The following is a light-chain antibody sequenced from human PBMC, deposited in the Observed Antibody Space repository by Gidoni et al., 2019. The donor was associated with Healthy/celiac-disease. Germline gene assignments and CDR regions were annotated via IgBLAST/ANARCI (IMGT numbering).Light chain of an antibody. CDR2: DAS. CDR1: QSVSSY. Sequence: EIVLTQFPATLSLYPGKRATLSCRASQSVSSYLAWYQQKPGQAPRLLIYDASNRATGIPARFSGSGSGTDFTLTISSLEPEDFAVYYCQQRSNWPRALTFGGGTKVEIK. CDR3: QQRSNWPRALT. J-gene: IGKJ4*01. V-gene: IGKV3-11*01.